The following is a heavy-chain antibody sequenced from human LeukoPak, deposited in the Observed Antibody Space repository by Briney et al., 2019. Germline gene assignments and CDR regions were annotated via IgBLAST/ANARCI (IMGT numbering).Heavy chain of an antibody. V-gene: IGHV3-48*02. CDR3: ATNPHSGNWG. CDR2: ISGGSDTI. CDR1: GFTFSNNG. Sequence: GGSLRLSCAASGFTFSNNGMNWVHQAPGKGAECLSYISGGSDTIYYADSVKGRFTISRDNAKSSLYLQMNSLRDEDTAVYYCATNPHSGNWGWGRGTMVTVSS. J-gene: IGHJ3*01. D-gene: IGHD7-27*01.